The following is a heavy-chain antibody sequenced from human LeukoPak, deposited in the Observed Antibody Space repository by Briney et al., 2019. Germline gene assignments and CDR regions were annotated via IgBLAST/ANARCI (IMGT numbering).Heavy chain of an antibody. CDR3: VVVPAAIRNSVWFDP. CDR2: VDPEDGGT. J-gene: IGHJ5*02. D-gene: IGHD2-2*02. CDR1: GYTFTDYY. V-gene: IGHV1-69-2*01. Sequence: ASVKVSCKVSGYTFTDYYMHWVQQAPGKGLEWMGLVDPEDGGTIYAEKFQGRVTITADTSTDTAYMELSSLRSEDTAVYYCVVVPAAIRNSVWFDPWGQGTLVTVSS.